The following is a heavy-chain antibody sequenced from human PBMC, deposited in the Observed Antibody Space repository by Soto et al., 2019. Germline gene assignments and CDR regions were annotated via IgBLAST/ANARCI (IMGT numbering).Heavy chain of an antibody. CDR3: ARDFSMVIVAPGY. CDR1: GFTVSSYA. V-gene: IGHV3-33*01. D-gene: IGHD5-12*01. CDR2: IWFDGSNT. J-gene: IGHJ4*02. Sequence: GGSLRLSCAASGFTVSSYAMHWVRQAPGKGLEWVGFIWFDGSNTFYAESVKGRFTISRDNSKNTVYLQISALRAEDTAVYYCARDFSMVIVAPGYWGQGTLVTVSS.